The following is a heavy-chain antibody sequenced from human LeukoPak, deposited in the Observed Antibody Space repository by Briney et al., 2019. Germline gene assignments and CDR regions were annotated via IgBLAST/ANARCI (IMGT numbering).Heavy chain of an antibody. D-gene: IGHD2-15*01. CDR3: ARLTGYCSGGSCYSENAFDI. CDR1: GYSFTSYW. Sequence: GESLKISCKGSGYSFTSYWIGWVRQMPGKGLEWMGIIYPGDSDTRYSPSFQGQVTISADKSISTAYLQWSSLKASDTAMYYCARLTGYCSGGSCYSENAFDIWGQGTMVTVSS. CDR2: IYPGDSDT. V-gene: IGHV5-51*01. J-gene: IGHJ3*02.